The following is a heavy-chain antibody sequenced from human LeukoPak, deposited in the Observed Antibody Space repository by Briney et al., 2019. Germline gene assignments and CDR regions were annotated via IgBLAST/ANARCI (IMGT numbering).Heavy chain of an antibody. CDR3: ARDRGRGDYALVY. CDR1: EFSVGSNY. Sequence: GGSLRLSCAASEFSVGSNYMTWVRQAPGKGLEWVSLIYSGGSTYYADSVKSRFTISIDNAKNSLYLQMNSLRAEDTAVYYCARDRGRGDYALVYWGQGTLVTVSS. D-gene: IGHD4-17*01. J-gene: IGHJ4*02. V-gene: IGHV3-66*01. CDR2: IYSGGST.